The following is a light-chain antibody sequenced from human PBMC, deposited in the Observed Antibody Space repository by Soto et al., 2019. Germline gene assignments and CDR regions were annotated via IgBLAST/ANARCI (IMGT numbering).Light chain of an antibody. J-gene: IGKJ1*01. CDR1: QNVTSNL. CDR2: GAS. CDR3: QKYGTFWT. Sequence: TVLTQSPGTLSLSPVERATLSFRASQNVTSNLLVWYQQHPGQAPRLLIYGASSRATGIPDRFSGSGSGTDSTLTIRRLEPDDFAVYYCQKYGTFWTFGQGTKVDIK. V-gene: IGKV3-20*01.